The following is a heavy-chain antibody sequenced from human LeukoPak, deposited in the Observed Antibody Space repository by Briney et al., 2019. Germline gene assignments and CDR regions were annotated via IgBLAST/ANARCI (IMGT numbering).Heavy chain of an antibody. CDR1: GFTLSTSGVG. CDR3: AQGTDYDFWSGSSGGFDY. J-gene: IGHJ4*02. D-gene: IGHD3-3*01. CDR2: IYWDDDT. Sequence: SGPTLVKPTQTLTLTCTFSGFTLSTSGVGVGWIRQPPGKALEWLALIYWDDDTRYSPSLQSRLTITKDPSKNQVVLTMTNMVPVDTATYYCAQGTDYDFWSGSSGGFDYWGQGTLVTVSS. V-gene: IGHV2-5*02.